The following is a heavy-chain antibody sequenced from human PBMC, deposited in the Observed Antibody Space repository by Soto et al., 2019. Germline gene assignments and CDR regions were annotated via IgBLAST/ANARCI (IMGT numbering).Heavy chain of an antibody. CDR2: INHSGGST. Sequence: AEGQVCCKACACTFTTYYMHWLRQAPGQGLEWMVVINHSGGSTSYAQKFQGRVSMTRETYTSTVYMELSSLRSEDTAVYYCARSPPNTIVGVVITVPPPYYYYGMDVWGQGTTVTVSS. D-gene: IGHD3-3*01. CDR3: ARSPPNTIVGVVITVPPPYYYYGMDV. V-gene: IGHV1-46*01. CDR1: ACTFTTYY. J-gene: IGHJ6*02.